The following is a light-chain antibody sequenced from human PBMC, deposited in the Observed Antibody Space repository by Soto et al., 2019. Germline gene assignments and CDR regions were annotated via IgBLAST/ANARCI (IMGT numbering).Light chain of an antibody. V-gene: IGKV3-15*01. Sequence: EIVLTQSPATLSLSPGERATLSCRASQRVSSNLAWYQQKPGQAPRLLIYGASTRATGIPARFSGSASGTEFTLTISSLQSEAFAVYYCQQYNNWPPITFGQGTRLEI. CDR1: QRVSSN. CDR3: QQYNNWPPIT. CDR2: GAS. J-gene: IGKJ5*01.